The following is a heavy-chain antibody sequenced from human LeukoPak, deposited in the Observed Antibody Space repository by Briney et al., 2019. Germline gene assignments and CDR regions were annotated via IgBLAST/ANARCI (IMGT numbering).Heavy chain of an antibody. J-gene: IGHJ5*02. CDR3: ARRGYYCTSTRCQTWFDP. Sequence: GESLKISFKGSGYTFSNYWIGWVRQMPGKGLEWMGIIYPGDSDGRYSPSFQGQVTISADKSISTAYLQWSSLKASDSAIYYCARRGYYCTSTRCQTWFDPWGQGTLVTVSS. D-gene: IGHD2-8*01. V-gene: IGHV5-51*01. CDR1: GYTFSNYW. CDR2: IYPGDSDG.